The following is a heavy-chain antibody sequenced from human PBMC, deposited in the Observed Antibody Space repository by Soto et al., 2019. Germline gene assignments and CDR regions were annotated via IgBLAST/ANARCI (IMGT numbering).Heavy chain of an antibody. V-gene: IGHV4-34*01. CDR3: ARKGDIVVVPAAIYYYYGMDV. CDR1: GGSFSGYY. J-gene: IGHJ6*02. CDR2: INHSGST. Sequence: SETLSLTCAVYGGSFSGYYWSWIRQPPGKGLEWIGEINHSGSTNYNPSLKSQVTISVDTSKNQFSLKLSSVTAADTAVYYCARKGDIVVVPAAIYYYYGMDVWGQGTTVTVSS. D-gene: IGHD2-2*01.